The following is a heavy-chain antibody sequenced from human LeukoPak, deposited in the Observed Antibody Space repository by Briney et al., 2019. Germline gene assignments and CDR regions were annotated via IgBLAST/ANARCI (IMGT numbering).Heavy chain of an antibody. Sequence: GRSLRLSCAASGFTFSSYAMHWVRQAPGKGLDWVAVISYDGSNKYYADSVKGRFTISRDNSKNTLYLQMNSLRAEDTAVYYCAREIAPYSSGWYGEEWFDPWGQGTLVTVSS. CDR3: AREIAPYSSGWYGEEWFDP. V-gene: IGHV3-30*04. CDR2: ISYDGSNK. J-gene: IGHJ5*02. CDR1: GFTFSSYA. D-gene: IGHD6-13*01.